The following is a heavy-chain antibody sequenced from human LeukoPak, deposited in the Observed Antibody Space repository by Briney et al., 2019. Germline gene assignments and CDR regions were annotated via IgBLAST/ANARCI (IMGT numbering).Heavy chain of an antibody. CDR2: IYYSGST. J-gene: IGHJ6*03. Sequence: SETLSLTCTVSGGSISSHYWSWIRQPPGKGLEWIGYIYYSGSTNYNPSLKSRVTISVDTSKNQFSLKLSSVTAADTAVYYCARDRGVATTFNYYYYMDVWGKGTTVTVSS. V-gene: IGHV4-59*11. D-gene: IGHD5-12*01. CDR1: GGSISSHY. CDR3: ARDRGVATTFNYYYYMDV.